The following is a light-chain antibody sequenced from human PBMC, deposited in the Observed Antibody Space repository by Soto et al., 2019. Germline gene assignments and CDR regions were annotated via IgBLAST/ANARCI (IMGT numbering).Light chain of an antibody. V-gene: IGKV1-27*01. CDR1: QDINIY. CDR2: AAS. J-gene: IGKJ4*01. Sequence: DIQMTQSPSSLPASVGDRVTITCRAGQDINIYLAWYQQKPGKVPKLLISAASTLKSGVPSRFSGSGSGTDFTLTISSLQPEDVATYYCQKYDGAPLTFGGGTKVEIK. CDR3: QKYDGAPLT.